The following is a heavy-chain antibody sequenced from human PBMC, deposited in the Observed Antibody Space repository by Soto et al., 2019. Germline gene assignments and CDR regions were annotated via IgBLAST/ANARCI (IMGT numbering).Heavy chain of an antibody. D-gene: IGHD6-19*01. J-gene: IGHJ4*02. Sequence: ASVKVSCKASGGTFSSYAISWVRQAPGQGLEWMGGIIPIFGTANYAQKFQGRVTITADESTSTAYMELSSLRSEDTAVYYCARILSGWPPADEWGQGTLVTVSS. CDR2: IIPIFGTA. CDR3: ARILSGWPPADE. CDR1: GGTFSSYA. V-gene: IGHV1-69*13.